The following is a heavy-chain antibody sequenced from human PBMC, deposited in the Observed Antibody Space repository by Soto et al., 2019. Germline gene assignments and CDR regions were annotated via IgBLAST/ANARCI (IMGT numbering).Heavy chain of an antibody. CDR2: IIFVFGTA. D-gene: IGHD2-15*01. CDR1: GGTFSSSA. CDR3: AAYDCNGSSCRLDAFDV. J-gene: IGHJ3*01. Sequence: QVQLVQSGAEVKKPGSSVKVSCKASGGTFSSSALNWVRQAPGQGLEWMGGIIFVFGTANYAQKFQGRVTITADESTSTAYMELRSLRSEDTAVYYRAAYDCNGSSCRLDAFDVWGQGTVVTVSS. V-gene: IGHV1-69*01.